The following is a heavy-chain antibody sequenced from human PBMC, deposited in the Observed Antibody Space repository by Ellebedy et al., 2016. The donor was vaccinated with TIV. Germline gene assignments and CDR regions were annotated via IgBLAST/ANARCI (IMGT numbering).Heavy chain of an antibody. J-gene: IGHJ5*02. V-gene: IGHV1-3*01. CDR2: INACNGNT. D-gene: IGHD4-17*01. Sequence: ASVKVSXXASGYTFTSYAMHWVRQAPGQRLEWMGWINACNGNTKYSQKFQGRVTITRDTSASTAYMELSSLRSEDTAVYYCARDMTTVTINWFDPWGQGTLVTVSS. CDR1: GYTFTSYA. CDR3: ARDMTTVTINWFDP.